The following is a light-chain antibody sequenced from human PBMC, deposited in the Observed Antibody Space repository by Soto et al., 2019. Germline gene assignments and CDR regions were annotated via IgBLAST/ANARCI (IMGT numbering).Light chain of an antibody. V-gene: IGKV3D-15*01. Sequence: EIVMTQSPDTLSVSPGERATLPCRASQRISSNLAWYQQKPGQAPRLLIYGASTRATGVPARFSGSGSETDFTLTISNLQSEDCAVYYCQHYNNWPPYTFGQGTKVDIK. J-gene: IGKJ2*01. CDR2: GAS. CDR3: QHYNNWPPYT. CDR1: QRISSN.